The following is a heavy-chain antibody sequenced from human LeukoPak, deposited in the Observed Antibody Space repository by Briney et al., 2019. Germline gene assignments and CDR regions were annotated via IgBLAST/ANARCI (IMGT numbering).Heavy chain of an antibody. V-gene: IGHV4-39*01. CDR2: IYYSGST. CDR1: GGSISSSSYY. J-gene: IGHJ6*03. D-gene: IGHD2-2*02. CDR3: ARQGLAYCSSTSCHKTNYYYYYMHV. Sequence: KPSETLSLTCTVSGGSISSSSYYWGWIRQPPGKGMEWIGSIYYSGSTYYNPSLKSRVTISVDTSKNQFSLKLSSVTAADTAVYYCARQGLAYCSSTSCHKTNYYYYYMHVWGKGTTVTVSS.